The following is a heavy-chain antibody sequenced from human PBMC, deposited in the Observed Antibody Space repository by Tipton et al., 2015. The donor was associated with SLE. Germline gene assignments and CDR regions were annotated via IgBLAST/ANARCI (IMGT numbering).Heavy chain of an antibody. CDR2: AYTTGSP. V-gene: IGHV4-4*07. Sequence: TLSLTCTVSGASTNTKYWTWIRQPAGKGLEWIGRAYTTGSPYYNPSLESRVAISMDTSKNQFSLKLTAVTAADTAVYYCARTLDALDIWGQGTMVTVSS. CDR1: GASTNTKY. CDR3: ARTLDALDI. J-gene: IGHJ3*02.